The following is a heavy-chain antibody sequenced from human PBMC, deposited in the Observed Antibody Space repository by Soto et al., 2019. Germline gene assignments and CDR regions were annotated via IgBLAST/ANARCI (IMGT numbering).Heavy chain of an antibody. CDR2: IYYSGST. J-gene: IGHJ4*02. D-gene: IGHD3-3*01. V-gene: IGHV4-30-4*01. Sequence: SETLSLTCTVSGGSISSGDYYWSWIRQPPGKGLEWIGYIYYSGSTYYNPSLKSRVTISVDTSKNQFSLKLSSVTAADTAVYYCARGTIFGVRGVYWAQGTMVIVSS. CDR3: ARGTIFGVRGVY. CDR1: GGSISSGDYY.